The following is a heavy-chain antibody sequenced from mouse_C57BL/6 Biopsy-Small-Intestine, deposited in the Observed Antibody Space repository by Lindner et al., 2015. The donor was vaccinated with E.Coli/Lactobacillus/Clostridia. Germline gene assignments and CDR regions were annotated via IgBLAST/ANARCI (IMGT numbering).Heavy chain of an antibody. J-gene: IGHJ3*01. D-gene: IGHD2-13*01. V-gene: IGHV1-14*01. CDR3: ARIGGIYYGDY. CDR1: GYTFTSYV. CDR2: INPYNDDT. Sequence: VQLQESGPELVKPGASVKMSCKASGYTFTSYVINWVKQKPGQGLEWIGYINPYNDDTKYNENFKGKATLTSDKSSTTAYMDLSGLTSEDSAVYYCARIGGIYYGDYWGRGTLVTVSA.